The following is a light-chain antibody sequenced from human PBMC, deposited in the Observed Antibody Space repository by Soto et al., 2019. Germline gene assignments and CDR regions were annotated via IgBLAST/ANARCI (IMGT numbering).Light chain of an antibody. V-gene: IGLV2-8*01. Sequence: QSVLAQPPSASGSPGQSVTISCTGTSGDVGGYNYVSWYQQHPGKAPKLVIFEVNKRPPGVPDRFSGSKSGNTASLTVSGLQTEDEADYYCNSYAGSNSFVFGTGTKVTVL. CDR2: EVN. CDR3: NSYAGSNSFV. CDR1: SGDVGGYNY. J-gene: IGLJ1*01.